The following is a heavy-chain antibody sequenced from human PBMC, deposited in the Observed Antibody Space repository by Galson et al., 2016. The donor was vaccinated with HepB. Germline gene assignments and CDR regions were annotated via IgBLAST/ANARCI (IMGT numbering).Heavy chain of an antibody. CDR2: IKSKPDGGTR. V-gene: IGHV3-15*07. Sequence: SLRLSCAASGFSFSNAWMNWVRQAPGKGLEWVGRIKSKPDGGTRDYAAPVKGRFSVSRDDSENTLYLQMNSLKTEDSAVYYCATGGSYSTHDPFDMWGQGTMVTVSS. D-gene: IGHD2-15*01. CDR3: ATGGSYSTHDPFDM. CDR1: GFSFSNAW. J-gene: IGHJ3*02.